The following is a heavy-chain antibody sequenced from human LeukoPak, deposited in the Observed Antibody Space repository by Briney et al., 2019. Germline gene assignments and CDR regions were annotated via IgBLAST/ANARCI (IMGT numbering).Heavy chain of an antibody. D-gene: IGHD6-6*01. CDR3: ARGGGYSSSPTGDY. CDR1: GFTFSDYW. V-gene: IGHV3-21*01. J-gene: IGHJ4*02. CDR2: ISSSSSYI. Sequence: GGSLRLSCAASGFTFSDYWMSWIRQAPGKGLEWVSSISSSSSYIYYADSVKGRFTISRDNAKNSLYLQMNSLRAEDTAVYYCARGGGYSSSPTGDYWGQGTLVTVSS.